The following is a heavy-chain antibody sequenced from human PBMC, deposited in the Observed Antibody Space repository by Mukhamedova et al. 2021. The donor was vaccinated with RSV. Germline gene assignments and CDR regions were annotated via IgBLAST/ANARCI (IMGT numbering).Heavy chain of an antibody. Sequence: GFTFSSYAMSWVRQAPGKGLEWVSGISGSGGNTYYADSVKGRFTISRDNSKNTVYLQMNSLRAEDTAIYYCASEGGDSSGYSLYYFD. J-gene: IGHJ4*01. D-gene: IGHD3-22*01. CDR2: ISGSGGNT. CDR1: GFTFSSYA. CDR3: ASEGGDSSGYSLYYFD. V-gene: IGHV3-23*01.